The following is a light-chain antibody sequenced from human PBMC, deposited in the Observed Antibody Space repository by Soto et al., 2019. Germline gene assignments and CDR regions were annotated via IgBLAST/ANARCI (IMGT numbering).Light chain of an antibody. J-gene: IGKJ5*01. Sequence: DIQMTQSPSSRSASVCDRVTITCQAIHDISTYLNWYQQKPGKAPKLLIYDASNLETGVPSRFSGSGSGTDFTFTISSLQPEDIATYYCQQFEDFPRAIIFGQGTRLEIK. V-gene: IGKV1-33*01. CDR1: HDISTY. CDR3: QQFEDFPRAII. CDR2: DAS.